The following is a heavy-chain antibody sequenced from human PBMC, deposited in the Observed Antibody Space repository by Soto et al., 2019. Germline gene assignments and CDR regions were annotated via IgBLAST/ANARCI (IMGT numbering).Heavy chain of an antibody. CDR2: ISGSGGST. CDR3: AKDFGSLVGATAH. V-gene: IGHV3-23*01. J-gene: IGHJ4*02. D-gene: IGHD1-26*01. Sequence: GGSLRLSCAPSGFTFSTYTMNWVRQAPGKGLEWVSSISGSGGSTYYADSVKGRFTISRDNSKNTLYLQMNSLRAEDTAVYYCAKDFGSLVGATAHWGQGTLVTVSS. CDR1: GFTFSTYT.